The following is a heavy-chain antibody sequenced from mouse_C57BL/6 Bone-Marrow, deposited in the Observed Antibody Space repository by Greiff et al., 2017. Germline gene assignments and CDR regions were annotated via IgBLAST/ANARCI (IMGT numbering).Heavy chain of an antibody. D-gene: IGHD2-3*01. V-gene: IGHV5-15*01. CDR2: ISNLAYSI. J-gene: IGHJ2*01. CDR3: ARRGADGYYDY. CDR1: GFTFSDYG. Sequence: EVQLVESGGGLVQPGGSLKLSCAASGFTFSDYGMAWVRQAPRKGPGWVAFISNLAYSIYYADTVTGRITISRENAKNTLYLEMSSLRSEDTAMYYCARRGADGYYDYWGQGTTLTVSS.